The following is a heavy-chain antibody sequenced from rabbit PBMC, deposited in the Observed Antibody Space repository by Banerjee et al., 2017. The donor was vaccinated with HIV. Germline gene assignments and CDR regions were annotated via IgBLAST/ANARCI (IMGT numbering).Heavy chain of an antibody. V-gene: IGHV1S40*01. CDR3: ARTHGYAGLDL. CDR1: GFTISSSDY. D-gene: IGHD6-1*01. CDR2: IYAGSSGST. Sequence: QSLEESGGDLVKPGASLALTCTASGFTISSSDYMCWVRQAPGKGLEWIGCIYAGSSGSTYYASWAKGRFTISKTSSTTVTLQMTSLTAADTATYFCARTHGYAGLDLWGQGTLVTVS. J-gene: IGHJ3*01.